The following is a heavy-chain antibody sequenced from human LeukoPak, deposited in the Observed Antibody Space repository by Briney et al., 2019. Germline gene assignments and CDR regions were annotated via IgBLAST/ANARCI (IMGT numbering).Heavy chain of an antibody. Sequence: PSETLSLTCTVSGGSISSSSYYWGWIRQPPGKGLEWIGSIYYSGSTYYNPSLKSRVTISVDTSKNQFSLKLSSVTAADTAVYYCAGHMYAGWSRPLDYWGQGTLVTVSS. D-gene: IGHD2-15*01. J-gene: IGHJ4*02. V-gene: IGHV4-39*01. CDR1: GGSISSSSYY. CDR2: IYYSGST. CDR3: AGHMYAGWSRPLDY.